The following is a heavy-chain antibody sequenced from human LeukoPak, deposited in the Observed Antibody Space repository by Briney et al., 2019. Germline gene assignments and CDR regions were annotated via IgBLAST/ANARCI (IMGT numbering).Heavy chain of an antibody. CDR3: ARDNHYDSAYYYGMDV. Sequence: PSETLSLTCTVSGGSISSGGYYWSWIRQHPGKGLEWIGYIYYSGSTYYNPSLKSRVTISVDTSENQFSLKLSSVTAADTAVYYCARDNHYDSAYYYGMDVWGQGTTVTVSS. V-gene: IGHV4-31*03. D-gene: IGHD3-3*01. CDR1: GGSISSGGYY. J-gene: IGHJ6*02. CDR2: IYYSGST.